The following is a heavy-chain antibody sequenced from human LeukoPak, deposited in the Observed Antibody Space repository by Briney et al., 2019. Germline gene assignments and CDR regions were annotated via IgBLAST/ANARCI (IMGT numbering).Heavy chain of an antibody. Sequence: PGGSLRLSCAASGFIFSDYNMNWVRQAPGKGLEWVSSISSSSSYIYYADSVKGRFTISRDNAKNSLYLQMNSLRAEDTAVYYCAWFWSGYLRFDPWGQGTLVAVSS. D-gene: IGHD3-3*01. CDR2: ISSSSSYI. CDR3: AWFWSGYLRFDP. J-gene: IGHJ5*02. V-gene: IGHV3-21*01. CDR1: GFIFSDYN.